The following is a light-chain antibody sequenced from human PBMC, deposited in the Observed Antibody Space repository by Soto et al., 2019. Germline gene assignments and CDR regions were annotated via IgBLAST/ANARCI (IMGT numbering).Light chain of an antibody. J-gene: IGLJ2*01. Sequence: QSALTQPRAVSGSPGQSVTISCTGTSSDVGGYNYVSWYQQHPGKAPKLMIYDVSKRPSGVPDRFPGSKSGNTASLTISGLQAEDEADYYCCSYAGSYTVFGGGTQLTVL. CDR2: DVS. CDR1: SSDVGGYNY. CDR3: CSYAGSYTV. V-gene: IGLV2-11*01.